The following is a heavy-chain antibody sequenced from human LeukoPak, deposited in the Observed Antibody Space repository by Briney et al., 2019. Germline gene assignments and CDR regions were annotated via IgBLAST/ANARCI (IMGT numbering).Heavy chain of an antibody. D-gene: IGHD2-15*01. CDR2: INSDGSST. J-gene: IGHJ4*02. CDR3: ARDGGGSVYYFDY. V-gene: IGHV3-74*01. Sequence: TGGSLRLSCAASGFTFSSYGMHWVRQAPGKGLVWVSRINSDGSSTSYADSVKGRFTISRDNAKNTLYLQMNSLRAEDTAVYYCARDGGGSVYYFDYWGQGTLVTVSS. CDR1: GFTFSSYG.